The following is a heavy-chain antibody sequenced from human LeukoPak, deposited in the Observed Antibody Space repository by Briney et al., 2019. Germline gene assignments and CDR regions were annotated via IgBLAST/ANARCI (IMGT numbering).Heavy chain of an antibody. CDR3: AKGCLGGGNCFFFQH. D-gene: IGHD2-15*01. CDR2: ISSDGATQ. Sequence: GRSLRLSFAASGFTFDNYGMHWVRQAPGKGLEWVADISSDGATQYYADSVKGRFTISRDNSKNTLNLQMNSLRPGDTAVYYCAKGCLGGGNCFFFQHWGQGTLVTVSS. J-gene: IGHJ1*01. CDR1: GFTFDNYG. V-gene: IGHV3-30*18.